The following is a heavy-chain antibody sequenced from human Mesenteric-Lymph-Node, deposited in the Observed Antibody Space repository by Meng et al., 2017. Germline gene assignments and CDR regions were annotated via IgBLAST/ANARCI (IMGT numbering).Heavy chain of an antibody. V-gene: IGHV1-18*04. Sequence: ASVKVSCKASGYTFTDYYMHWVRQAPGQGLEWMGWISAYNGNTNYAQKLQGRVTMTTDTSTSTAYMELRSLRSDDTAVYYCARVPPLWFGELLDYWGQGTLVTVSS. CDR1: GYTFTDYY. CDR2: ISAYNGNT. J-gene: IGHJ4*02. CDR3: ARVPPLWFGELLDY. D-gene: IGHD3-10*01.